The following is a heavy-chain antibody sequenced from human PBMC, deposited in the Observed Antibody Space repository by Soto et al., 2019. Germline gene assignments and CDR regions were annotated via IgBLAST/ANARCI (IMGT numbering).Heavy chain of an antibody. D-gene: IGHD1-26*01. V-gene: IGHV1-69*13. CDR2: IIPIFGTA. CDR3: ASGEWEPWDY. Sequence: ASVKVSCKASGGTFSSYAISWVRQAPGQGLEWMGGIIPIFGTANYAQKFQGRVTITADESTSTAYMELGSLRSEDTAVYYCASGEWEPWDYWGQGTLVTVSS. CDR1: GGTFSSYA. J-gene: IGHJ4*02.